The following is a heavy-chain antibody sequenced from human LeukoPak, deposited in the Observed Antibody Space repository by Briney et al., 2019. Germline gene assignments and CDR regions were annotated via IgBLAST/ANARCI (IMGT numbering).Heavy chain of an antibody. CDR1: GGSISSYY. V-gene: IGHV4-59*01. CDR2: IYYSGST. J-gene: IGHJ2*01. Sequence: SETLSLTCTVSGGSISSYYWSWIRQPPGKGLEWIGYIYYSGSTNYNPSLKRRVTISVDTSKNQFSLKLTSVTAADTAVYYCARGRFDYAVTTKNWYFDLWGRGTLVTVSS. D-gene: IGHD4-17*01. CDR3: ARGRFDYAVTTKNWYFDL.